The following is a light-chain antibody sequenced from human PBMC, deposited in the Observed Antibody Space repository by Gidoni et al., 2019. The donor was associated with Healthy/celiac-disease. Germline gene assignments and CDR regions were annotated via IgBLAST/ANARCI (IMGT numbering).Light chain of an antibody. V-gene: IGLV1-44*01. CDR1: SSNIGSNT. J-gene: IGLJ3*02. Sequence: QSVLTQLPSASATPGQRVTISCSGSSSNIGSNTVNWYQQLPGTAPKLLLYSNNQRPSGVPDRFSGSKSGTSASLAISGLQSEDEADYYCAAWDDSLNGRWVFGGGTKLTVL. CDR2: SNN. CDR3: AAWDDSLNGRWV.